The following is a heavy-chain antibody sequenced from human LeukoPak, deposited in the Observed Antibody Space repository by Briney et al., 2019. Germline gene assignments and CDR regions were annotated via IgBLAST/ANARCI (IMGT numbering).Heavy chain of an antibody. J-gene: IGHJ4*02. D-gene: IGHD5-18*01. CDR1: GYTLTELS. CDR2: FDPEDGET. Sequence: ASVTVSCKVSGYTLTELSMHWVRQAPGKGREWMGGFDPEDGETIYAQKFQGRVIMTEDTSTDTACMELSSLRSEDTAVYYCATAGYHTAMVFDYWGQGTLVAVSS. CDR3: ATAGYHTAMVFDY. V-gene: IGHV1-24*01.